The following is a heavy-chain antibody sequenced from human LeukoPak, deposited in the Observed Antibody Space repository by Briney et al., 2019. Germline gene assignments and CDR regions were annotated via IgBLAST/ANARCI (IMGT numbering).Heavy chain of an antibody. Sequence: SQTLSLTCAVSGGSISSGGYSWSWIRQPPGKGLEWIGYIYHSGSTYYNPSLKSRVTISVDRSKNQFSLKLSSETAADTAVYYCASGLGVINAFDIWGQGTMVTVSS. CDR1: GGSISSGGYS. CDR2: IYHSGST. D-gene: IGHD3-10*01. V-gene: IGHV4-30-2*01. J-gene: IGHJ3*02. CDR3: ASGLGVINAFDI.